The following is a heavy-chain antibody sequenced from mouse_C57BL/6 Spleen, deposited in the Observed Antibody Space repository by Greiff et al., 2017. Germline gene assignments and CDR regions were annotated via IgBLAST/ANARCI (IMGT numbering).Heavy chain of an antibody. V-gene: IGHV1-26*01. D-gene: IGHD2-5*01. CDR2: INPNNGGT. CDR3: ARRAYSNYLGYYAMDY. J-gene: IGHJ4*01. CDR1: GYTFTDYY. Sequence: EVQLQQSGPELVKPGASVKISCKASGYTFTDYYMNWVKQSHGKSLEWIGDINPNNGGTSYNQKFKGKATLTVDKSSSTAYMELRSLTSEDSAVYYCARRAYSNYLGYYAMDYWGQGTSVTVSS.